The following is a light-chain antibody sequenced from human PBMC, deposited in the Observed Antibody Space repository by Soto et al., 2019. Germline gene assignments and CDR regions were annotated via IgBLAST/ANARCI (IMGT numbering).Light chain of an antibody. CDR3: GSFTTWSTSI. CDR1: TRDIGNYNF. V-gene: IGLV2-14*01. J-gene: IGLJ2*01. Sequence: QSVLTQPASVSGSPGQSITISCSGTTRDIGNYNFVSWYQHHPGKAPKLIIYEVSRRPPGISRRFSGSKSGNTASLTISGLQAEDEADYYCGSFTTWSTSIFGGGTKLTVL. CDR2: EVS.